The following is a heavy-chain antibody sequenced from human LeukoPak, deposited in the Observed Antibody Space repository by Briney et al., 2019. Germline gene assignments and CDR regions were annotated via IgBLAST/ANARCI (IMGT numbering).Heavy chain of an antibody. CDR2: IKSKTNGGEAA. Sequence: GGSLRLSCAGSGFSFSHTWMNWVRQAPGKGLEYIGRIKSKTNGGEAAEYAAAVTGRFFISKDDSASTLYLHLNSLKTEDTAVYYCATDRIVGASAFDVWGQGTMVTVSS. CDR3: ATDRIVGASAFDV. V-gene: IGHV3-15*01. D-gene: IGHD1-26*01. J-gene: IGHJ3*01. CDR1: GFSFSHTW.